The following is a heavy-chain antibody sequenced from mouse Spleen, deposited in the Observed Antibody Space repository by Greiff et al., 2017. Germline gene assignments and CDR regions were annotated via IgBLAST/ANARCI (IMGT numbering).Heavy chain of an antibody. CDR1: GYAFTNYL. CDR2: INPGSGGT. J-gene: IGHJ4*01. V-gene: IGHV1-54*01. Sequence: VKLQESGAELVRPGTSVKVSCKASGYAFTNYLIEWVKQRPGQGLEWIGVINPGSGGTNYNEKFKGKATLTADKSSSTAYMQLSSLTSEDSAVYFCARDLYYDYFYYAMDYWGQGTSVTVSS. CDR3: ARDLYYDYFYYAMDY. D-gene: IGHD2-4*01.